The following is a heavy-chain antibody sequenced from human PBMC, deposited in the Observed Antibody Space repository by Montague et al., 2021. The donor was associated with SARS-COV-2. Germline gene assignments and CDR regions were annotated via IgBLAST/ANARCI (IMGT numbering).Heavy chain of an antibody. J-gene: IGHJ4*02. CDR3: AKSPSGWWLFDY. Sequence: TTWYADSVKGRFTISRDNSKNTLYLQMNSLRAEDTAVYYCAKSPSGWWLFDYWGQGTLVTVSS. D-gene: IGHD6-19*01. V-gene: IGHV3-23*01. CDR2: TT.